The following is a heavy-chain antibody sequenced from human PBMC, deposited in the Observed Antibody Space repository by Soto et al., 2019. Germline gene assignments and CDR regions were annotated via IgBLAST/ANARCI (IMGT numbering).Heavy chain of an antibody. CDR3: ARQTDSYYTFDAFDI. Sequence: PSETLSLTCTVSGGSIISGSYCWDWIRQPPGKGLEWIGNVYYSGSTNYNPSLESRVTISVDTSKNQFSLKLSSVTAADTAVYYCARQTDSYYTFDAFDIWGQGTMVTVSS. V-gene: IGHV4-39*01. J-gene: IGHJ3*02. D-gene: IGHD3-22*01. CDR1: GGSIISGSYC. CDR2: VYYSGST.